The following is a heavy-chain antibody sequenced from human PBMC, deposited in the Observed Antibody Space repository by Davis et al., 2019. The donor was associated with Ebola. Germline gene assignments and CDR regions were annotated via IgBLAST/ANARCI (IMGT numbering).Heavy chain of an antibody. CDR1: GGSFSGYY. D-gene: IGHD5-18*01. V-gene: IGHV4-34*01. CDR3: ARGRLGVCGYILCSALDI. Sequence: SETLSLTCAVYGGSFSGYYWSWIRQPPGKGLEWIGEINHSGSTNYNPSLKSRVTISVDTSKNQFSLKLSSVTAADTAVYYGARGRLGVCGYILCSALDIWGQGTMVTVSS. CDR2: INHSGST. J-gene: IGHJ3*02.